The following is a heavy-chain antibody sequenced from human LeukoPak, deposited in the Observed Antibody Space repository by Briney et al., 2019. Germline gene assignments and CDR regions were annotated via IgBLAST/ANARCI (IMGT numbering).Heavy chain of an antibody. CDR3: ARDQETLSAMDY. CDR1: GFSFRSYV. D-gene: IGHD3-16*01. Sequence: GGSLRLSCVASGFSFRSYVMHWVRQAPGKGLEWVAVISSDGRDKFYTDSVRGRFTISRDNSRNTVYLRVSSVRAEDTAVYHCARDQETLSAMDYGGQGTLVTVTS. CDR2: ISSDGRDK. V-gene: IGHV3-30*04. J-gene: IGHJ4*02.